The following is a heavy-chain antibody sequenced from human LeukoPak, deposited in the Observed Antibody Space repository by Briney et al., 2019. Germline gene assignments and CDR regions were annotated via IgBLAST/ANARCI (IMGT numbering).Heavy chain of an antibody. CDR3: ARDFPQLLWFGDGVAYNWFDP. V-gene: IGHV1-2*02. Sequence: ASVKVSCKASGYIFTGYYMHWVRQAPGQGLDWMGWINPNSGGTNYAQKFQGRVTMTRDTSISTAYMELRRLRSDDTAVYYCARDFPQLLWFGDGVAYNWFDPWGQGTLVTVSS. J-gene: IGHJ5*02. CDR1: GYIFTGYY. CDR2: INPNSGGT. D-gene: IGHD3-10*01.